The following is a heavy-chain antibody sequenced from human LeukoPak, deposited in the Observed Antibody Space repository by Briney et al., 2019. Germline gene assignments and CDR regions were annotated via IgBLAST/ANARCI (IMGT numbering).Heavy chain of an antibody. CDR1: GYTFNSYD. V-gene: IGHV1-18*01. D-gene: IGHD3-22*01. CDR3: ARGLGDSSGYYFSDN. CDR2: ISTYNGNT. J-gene: IGHJ4*02. Sequence: ASVKVSCKASGYTFNSYDITWVRQAPGQGLEWMAWISTYNGNTNYAQKVQGRVTMTTDTSTSTAYMELRSLRSDDTAVYYCARGLGDSSGYYFSDNWGQGTLVTVSS.